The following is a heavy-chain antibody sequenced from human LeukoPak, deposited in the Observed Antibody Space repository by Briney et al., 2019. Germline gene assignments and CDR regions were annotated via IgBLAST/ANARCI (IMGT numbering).Heavy chain of an antibody. CDR2: INHSGIT. V-gene: IGHV4-34*01. Sequence: SETLSLTCAVYGGSFSGYYWSWIRQPPGKGLEWIGEINHSGITNYNPSLKSRVTISVDTSKNQFSLKLSSVTAADMAVYYCARHSYDYVWGSYRASGGFDYWGQGTLVTVSS. CDR1: GGSFSGYY. D-gene: IGHD3-16*02. CDR3: ARHSYDYVWGSYRASGGFDY. J-gene: IGHJ4*02.